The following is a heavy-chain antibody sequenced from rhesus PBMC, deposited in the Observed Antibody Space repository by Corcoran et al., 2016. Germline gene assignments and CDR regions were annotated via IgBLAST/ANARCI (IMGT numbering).Heavy chain of an antibody. CDR1: HGSLTGSW. D-gene: IGHD1-44*02. J-gene: IGHJ4*01. Sequence: QVHPQDSGPGLVKPSATLSLTCAVPHGSLTGSWWSWLRQPPEEARECIGEINGNSGSTTYNPSLKSRVTIAKDASKNQFSLKLSSVTAAATAVYYCARYSGSYNAYFDYWGQGVLVTVSS. V-gene: IGHV4-80*01. CDR2: INGNSGST. CDR3: ARYSGSYNAYFDY.